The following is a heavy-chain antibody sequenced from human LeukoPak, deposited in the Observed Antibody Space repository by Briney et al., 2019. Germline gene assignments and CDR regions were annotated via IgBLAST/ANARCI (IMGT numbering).Heavy chain of an antibody. J-gene: IGHJ3*02. V-gene: IGHV1-2*02. Sequence: ASVKVSCKASGYTFTGYYMHWVRQAPGQGLEWMGWINPNSGGTNYAQKFQGRVTMTRDTSISTAYMELSRLRSDDTAVYYCARGSIVGARSAFDIWGQGTMVTVSS. CDR3: ARGSIVGARSAFDI. CDR2: INPNSGGT. D-gene: IGHD1-26*01. CDR1: GYTFTGYY.